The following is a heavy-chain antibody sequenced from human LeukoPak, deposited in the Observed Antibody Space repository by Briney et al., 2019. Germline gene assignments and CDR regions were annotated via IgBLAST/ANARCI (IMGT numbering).Heavy chain of an antibody. CDR3: TTELFGGPNN. CDR2: ITSKTDGGTA. D-gene: IGHD3-10*02. CDR1: GFTFSNAW. J-gene: IGHJ4*02. V-gene: IGHV3-15*01. Sequence: GGFLRLSCAASGFTFSNAWMSWVRQIPGKGLEWVGRITSKTDGGTAYYAAPVKGRFTISRDDSKNTLYLQMISLKTEETAVYYCTTELFGGPNNWGRGTLVTVSS.